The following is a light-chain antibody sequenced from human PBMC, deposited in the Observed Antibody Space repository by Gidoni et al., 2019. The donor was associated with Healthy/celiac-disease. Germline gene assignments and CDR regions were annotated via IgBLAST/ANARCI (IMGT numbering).Light chain of an antibody. V-gene: IGLV3-1*01. J-gene: IGLJ2*01. Sequence: SYELTQPPSVSVSPGQTASITCSGDKLGDKYACWYQQKPGQSPVLVIYQDSKRPSGIPEVFSGSTAGNTATLTISGTQALDEADYYCQAWDSSTANLVFGGGTKLTVL. CDR3: QAWDSSTANLV. CDR2: QDS. CDR1: KLGDKY.